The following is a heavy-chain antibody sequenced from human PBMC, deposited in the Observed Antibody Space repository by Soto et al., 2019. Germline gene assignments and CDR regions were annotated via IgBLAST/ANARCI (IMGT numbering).Heavy chain of an antibody. CDR1: GGTFSSYA. V-gene: IGHV1-69*06. D-gene: IGHD6-6*01. J-gene: IGHJ6*02. CDR2: IIPIFGTA. CDR3: ARTKVYSSSSGDYYYYYGMDV. Sequence: SVKVSCKASGGTFSSYAISWVRQAPGQGLEWMGGIIPIFGTANYAQKFQGRVTITADKSTSTAYMGPSSLRSEDTAVYYCARTKVYSSSSGDYYYYYGMDVWGQGTTVTVSS.